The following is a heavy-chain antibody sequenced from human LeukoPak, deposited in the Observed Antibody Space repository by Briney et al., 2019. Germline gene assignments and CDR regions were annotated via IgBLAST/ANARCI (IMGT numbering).Heavy chain of an antibody. CDR2: IYSGGST. CDR1: GFTVSSNY. D-gene: IGHD6-19*01. J-gene: IGHJ4*02. Sequence: GGSLRLSCAASGFTVSSNYMSWVRQAPGKGLEWVSVIYSGGSTYYADSVKGRFTISRDNSKNTLYLQMNSLRAEDTAVYYCARGSSGWYYFDYWGQGTLVTVSS. V-gene: IGHV3-53*01. CDR3: ARGSSGWYYFDY.